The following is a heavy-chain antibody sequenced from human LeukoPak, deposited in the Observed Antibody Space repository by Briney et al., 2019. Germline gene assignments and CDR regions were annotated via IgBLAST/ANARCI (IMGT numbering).Heavy chain of an antibody. V-gene: IGHV1-2*02. CDR1: GYTFTGYY. CDR2: INPNSGGT. CDR3: ARGISGYPDAFDI. D-gene: IGHD3-22*01. Sequence: GASVKVSCKASGYTFTGYYIHWVRQAPGQGLEWMGWINPNSGGTNYAQRFQGRVTMTRDTSISTSYMELSRLRSDDTAVYYCARGISGYPDAFDIWGQGTMVTVSS. J-gene: IGHJ3*02.